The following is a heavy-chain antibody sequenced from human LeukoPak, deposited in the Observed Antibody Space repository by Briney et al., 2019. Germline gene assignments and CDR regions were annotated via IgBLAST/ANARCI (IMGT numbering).Heavy chain of an antibody. CDR2: ISGSGGST. J-gene: IGHJ4*02. V-gene: IGHV3-23*01. Sequence: GGSLGLSCAASGFTFSSYAMSWVRQAPGKGLEWVSAISGSGGSTYYADSVKGRFTISRDNSKNTLYLQMNSLRAEDTAVYYCAKSLDSSGWYGFDYWGQGTLVTVSS. CDR1: GFTFSSYA. D-gene: IGHD6-19*01. CDR3: AKSLDSSGWYGFDY.